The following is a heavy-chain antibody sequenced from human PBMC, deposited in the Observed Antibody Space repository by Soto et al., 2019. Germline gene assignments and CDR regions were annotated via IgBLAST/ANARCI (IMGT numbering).Heavy chain of an antibody. CDR2: ISGSGSNT. CDR1: GFTFSTYA. J-gene: IGHJ4*02. V-gene: IGHV3-23*01. D-gene: IGHD3-22*01. Sequence: PGGSLRLSCAASGFTFSTYALNWVRQAPGKGLEWVSAISGSGSNTYYADSVKGRFTISRDNSKNTLYLQMNSLRVEDTAVYYCAKEGLLLRKTYWGQGTLVTVSS. CDR3: AKEGLLLRKTY.